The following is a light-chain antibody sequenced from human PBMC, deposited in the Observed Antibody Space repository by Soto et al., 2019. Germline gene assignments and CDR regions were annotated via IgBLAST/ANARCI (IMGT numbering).Light chain of an antibody. V-gene: IGKV1-8*01. J-gene: IGKJ1*01. Sequence: IRLTQFPSSLSASVGDRVTISCRASQNINTYLMWYQQKPGKAPNLLIYGASGLQNGVPSRFSGSGSGTDFTLTISCLQSEDFATYYCQQYYSYPRTFGQGTKVDIK. CDR1: QNINTY. CDR2: GAS. CDR3: QQYYSYPRT.